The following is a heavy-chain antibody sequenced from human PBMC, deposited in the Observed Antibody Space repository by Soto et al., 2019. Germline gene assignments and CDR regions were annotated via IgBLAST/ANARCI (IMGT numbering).Heavy chain of an antibody. CDR1: GGTFSSYA. V-gene: IGHV1-69*13. CDR3: ATSGYDYSGYYFDY. J-gene: IGHJ4*02. CDR2: IIPIFGTA. D-gene: IGHD5-12*01. Sequence: SVKVSCKSSGGTFSSYAISWVRQAPGQGLEWMGGIIPIFGTANYAQKFQGRVTITADESTSTAYMELSSLRSEDTAVYYCATSGYDYSGYYFDYWGQGTLVTVSS.